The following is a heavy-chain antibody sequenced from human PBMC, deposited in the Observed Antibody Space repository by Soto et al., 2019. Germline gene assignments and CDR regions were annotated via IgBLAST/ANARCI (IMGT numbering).Heavy chain of an antibody. CDR3: AKGPSTWDS. Sequence: PGGSLRLSCAASGFTFSNFPMSWVRQAPGKGLEWVSAITSSGGTTYYADSVRGRFTISRDNSKNTLYLQMNSLRAEDTAVYYCAKGPSTWDSWGQGSLVTVSS. CDR1: GFTFSNFP. V-gene: IGHV3-23*01. CDR2: ITSSGGTT. J-gene: IGHJ5*01.